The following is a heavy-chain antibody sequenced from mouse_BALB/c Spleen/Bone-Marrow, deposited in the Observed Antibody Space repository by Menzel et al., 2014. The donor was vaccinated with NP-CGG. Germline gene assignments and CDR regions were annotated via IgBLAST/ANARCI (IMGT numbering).Heavy chain of an antibody. CDR1: VFNIKHSY. Sequence: VQLQQPAAVLVKPEASVRFSCTASVFNIKHSYMHWAEQRPEQGMEWIGRIEPANGNIKFFPKFLGKVTIALGSSSNTAYLQLSSLTAEHTAVYLCARRVDRYKAWCPYWGLGTLVTVSA. CDR3: ARRVDRYKAWCPY. D-gene: IGHD2-14*01. J-gene: IGHJ3*01. CDR2: IEPANGNI. V-gene: IGHV14-3*02.